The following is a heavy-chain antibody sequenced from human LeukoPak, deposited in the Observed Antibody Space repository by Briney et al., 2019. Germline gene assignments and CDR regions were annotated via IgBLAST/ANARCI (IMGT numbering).Heavy chain of an antibody. CDR3: ARTRTITVTNFPFDY. CDR2: INHSGST. J-gene: IGHJ4*02. V-gene: IGHV4-34*01. Sequence: SETLSLTCTVSGGSISSYYWSWIRQPPGKGLEWIGEINHSGSTNYNPSLKSRVTISVDTSKNQFSLKLSSVTAADTAVYYCARTRTITVTNFPFDYWGQGTLVTVSS. CDR1: GGSISSYY. D-gene: IGHD4-11*01.